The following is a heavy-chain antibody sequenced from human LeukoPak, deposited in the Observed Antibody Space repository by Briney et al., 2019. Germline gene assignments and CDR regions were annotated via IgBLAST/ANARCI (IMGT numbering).Heavy chain of an antibody. CDR2: IQQNGGDK. J-gene: IGHJ4*02. D-gene: IGHD3-22*01. CDR3: ARIFYDGSGYYYDY. V-gene: IGHV3-7*01. Sequence: GGSLRLSCAASGFIFSNYWMSCVRQAPGKGLEWVVNIQQNGGDKYYVDTVKGRFTISRDNARNSLYLQMNSLRAEDTAVYYCARIFYDGSGYYYDYWGQGTLVTVSS. CDR1: GFIFSNYW.